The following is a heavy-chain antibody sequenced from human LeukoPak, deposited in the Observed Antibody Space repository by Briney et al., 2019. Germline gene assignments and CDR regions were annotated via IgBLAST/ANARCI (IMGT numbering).Heavy chain of an antibody. J-gene: IGHJ5*02. CDR2: ISAYNGNT. CDR3: ARRYSSSWYSSWFPP. CDR1: GYTFTSYG. D-gene: IGHD6-13*01. Sequence: ASVKVSCKASGYTFTSYGSSWVRRAPGQGLEWMGWISAYNGNTNYAQKLQGRVTMTTDTSTSTAYYELRSLRSHDTAVYYCARRYSSSWYSSWFPPWGEGTLVTVPS. V-gene: IGHV1-18*01.